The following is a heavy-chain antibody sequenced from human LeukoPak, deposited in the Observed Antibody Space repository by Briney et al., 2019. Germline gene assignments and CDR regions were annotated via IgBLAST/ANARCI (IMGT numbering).Heavy chain of an antibody. CDR1: GYSFTSYW. J-gene: IGHJ5*02. CDR2: IYPGDSDT. D-gene: IGHD2-15*01. Sequence: GESLKISCKGSGYSFTSYWIGWVRQMPGKGLEWMGIIYPGDSDTRYSPSFQGQVTISADKSISTAYLQWSSLKASDSAMYYCARRRNTSVVVAATLGIGWFDPWGQGTLVTVSS. CDR3: ARRRNTSVVVAATLGIGWFDP. V-gene: IGHV5-51*01.